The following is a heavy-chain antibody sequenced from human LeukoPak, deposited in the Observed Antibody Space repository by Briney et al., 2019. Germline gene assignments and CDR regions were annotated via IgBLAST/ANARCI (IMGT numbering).Heavy chain of an antibody. CDR1: GGTFSSYA. Sequence: SVKVSCKASGGTFSSYAISWVRQAPGQGLEWMGGIIPIFGAANYAQKFQGRVTITTDESTRTAYMELSSLRSEDTAVYYCAKSRDGSSTSCPSYYYYMDVWDKGTRSPSP. CDR3: AKSRDGSSTSCPSYYYYMDV. J-gene: IGHJ6*03. CDR2: IIPIFGAA. D-gene: IGHD2-2*01. V-gene: IGHV1-69*05.